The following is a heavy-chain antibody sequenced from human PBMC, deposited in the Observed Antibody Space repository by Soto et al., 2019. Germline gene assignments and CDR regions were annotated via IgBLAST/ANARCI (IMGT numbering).Heavy chain of an antibody. D-gene: IGHD5-18*01. Sequence: SETLSLTCTVSGGSISSGGYYWSWIRQHPGKGLEGIGYIYYSGSTYYNPSLKSRVTISVDTSKNQFSLKLSSVTAADTAVYYCAREGGGYSYGYSGPWFDPWGQGTLVTVSS. CDR2: IYYSGST. J-gene: IGHJ5*02. CDR3: AREGGGYSYGYSGPWFDP. V-gene: IGHV4-31*03. CDR1: GGSISSGGYY.